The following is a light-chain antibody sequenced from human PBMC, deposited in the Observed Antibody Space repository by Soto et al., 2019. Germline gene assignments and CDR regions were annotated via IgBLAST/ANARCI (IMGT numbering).Light chain of an antibody. CDR1: QGISSN. J-gene: IGKJ1*01. CDR2: GAS. CDR3: QQYGSSGT. V-gene: IGKV3-15*01. Sequence: EIVMTQSPATLSVSPGERATLSCRASQGISSNLAWYQQKPGQAPRLLIYGASTRATGIPARFSGSGSGTDFTLTISRLEPEDFAVYYCQQYGSSGTFGQGTKVDIK.